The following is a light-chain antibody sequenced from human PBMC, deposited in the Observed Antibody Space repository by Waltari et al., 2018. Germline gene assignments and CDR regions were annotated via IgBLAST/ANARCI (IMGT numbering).Light chain of an antibody. V-gene: IGLV3-1*01. Sequence: SYDLTQPTSVSVSPGQTGSISCSGDNLVDEHSCWYQKKAGQSPILVIFEDDKRPSGIPERFSGSKSGNTATLTISGAQSSDEADYYCQTWDRKSLVFGGGTKLTVL. CDR2: EDD. CDR1: NLVDEH. J-gene: IGLJ3*02. CDR3: QTWDRKSLV.